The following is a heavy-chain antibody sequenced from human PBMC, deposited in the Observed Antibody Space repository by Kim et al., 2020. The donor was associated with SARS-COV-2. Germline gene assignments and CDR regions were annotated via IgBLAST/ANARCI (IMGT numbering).Heavy chain of an antibody. CDR3: AREGSVSYNWPDP. D-gene: IGHD3-10*01. J-gene: IGHJ5*02. Sequence: ASVKVSCKASGYSFDTFSLYWLRQAPGQRFEWMGWINGGNGNTRYSQNFQGRVIFTRDTSATTAYMELTSLTFKDTAVYYCAREGSVSYNWPDPWGQGTL. CDR2: INGGNGNT. V-gene: IGHV1-3*01. CDR1: GYSFDTFS.